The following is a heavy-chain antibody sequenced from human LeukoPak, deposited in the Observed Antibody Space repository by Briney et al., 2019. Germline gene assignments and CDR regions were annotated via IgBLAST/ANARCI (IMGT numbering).Heavy chain of an antibody. CDR2: INPLTGFT. J-gene: IGHJ4*02. CDR1: GYTFTDDY. D-gene: IGHD6-13*01. CDR3: APTPEAYTSNWNV. Sequence: ASVKVSCKASGYTFTDDYMHWVRQAPGQGLEWMGWINPLTGFTNYAQKFQGRVTMTRDTSIGTAYMEVRRLRFDDTAVYYCAPTPEAYTSNWNVWGQGTLVTVSS. V-gene: IGHV1-2*02.